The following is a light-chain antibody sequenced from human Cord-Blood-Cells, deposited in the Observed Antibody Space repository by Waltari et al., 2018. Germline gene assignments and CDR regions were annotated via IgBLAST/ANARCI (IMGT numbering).Light chain of an antibody. Sequence: DIQLTQSPSFLSASVGDRVTITCRASQGISSYLAWYQQTPGKAPKLLIYAASTLQSGVPLKVLRDGSGTEFTLTINSRQPEDFATYYCQQLNSWTFGQGTKVEIK. CDR1: QGISSY. CDR3: QQLNSWT. J-gene: IGKJ1*01. CDR2: AAS. V-gene: IGKV1-9*01.